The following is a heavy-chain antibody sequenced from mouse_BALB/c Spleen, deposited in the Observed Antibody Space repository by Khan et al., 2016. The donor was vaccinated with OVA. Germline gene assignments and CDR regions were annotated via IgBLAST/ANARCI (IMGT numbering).Heavy chain of an antibody. CDR3: ARAYYRYYGYYAMDY. V-gene: IGHV2-6-4*01. D-gene: IGHD2-14*01. J-gene: IGHJ4*01. CDR1: GFSLSRYN. Sequence: QMQLEESGPGLVAPSQSLSITCTVSGFSLSRYNIHWVRQPPGKGLEWLGMIWGGGGTDYNSTLKSRLSISKDNSKNQVFLKMNSLQTDDTAMYFCARAYYRYYGYYAMDYWGQGTSVTVSS. CDR2: IWGGGGT.